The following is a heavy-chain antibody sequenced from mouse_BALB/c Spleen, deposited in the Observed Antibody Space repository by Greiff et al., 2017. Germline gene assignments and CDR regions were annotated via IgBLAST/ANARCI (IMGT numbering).Heavy chain of an antibody. CDR2: ISSGGSYT. CDR1: GFTFSSYA. Sequence: EVKVVESGGGLVKPGGSLKLSCAASGFTFSSYAMSWVRQSPEKRLEWVAEISSGGSYTYYPDTVTGRFTISRDNAKNTLYLEMSSLRSEDTAMYYCARASTMITTAWFAYWGQGTLVTVSA. D-gene: IGHD2-4*01. CDR3: ARASTMITTAWFAY. J-gene: IGHJ3*01. V-gene: IGHV5-9-4*01.